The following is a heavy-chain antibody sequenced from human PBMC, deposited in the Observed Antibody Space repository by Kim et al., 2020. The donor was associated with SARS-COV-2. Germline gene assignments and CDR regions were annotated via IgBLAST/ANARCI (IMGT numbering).Heavy chain of an antibody. CDR3: AKTGPLRLGPLWY. V-gene: IGHV3-23*01. J-gene: IGHJ4*02. CDR2: ISGCGGST. D-gene: IGHD3-16*01. Sequence: GGSLRLFCAASGFTFSSYAMSWVRQAPGKGLEWVSAISGCGGSTYYADSVKGRFTISRDNSKNTLYLQMNSLRAEDTAVYYCAKTGPLRLGPLWYWGQGTLVTVSS. CDR1: GFTFSSYA.